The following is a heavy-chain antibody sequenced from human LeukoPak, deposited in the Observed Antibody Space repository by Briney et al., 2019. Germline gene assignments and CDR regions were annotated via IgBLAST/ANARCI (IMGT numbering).Heavy chain of an antibody. CDR3: ATAAMDYYMDV. CDR2: IWYDGSNK. J-gene: IGHJ6*03. V-gene: IGHV3-33*01. CDR1: GFTFSSYG. Sequence: GGSLRLSCAAPGFTFSSYGMHWVRQAPGKGLEWVAVIWYDGSNKYYADSVKGRFTISRDNSKNTLYLQMNSLRAEDTAVYYCATAAMDYYMDVWGKGTTVTVSS.